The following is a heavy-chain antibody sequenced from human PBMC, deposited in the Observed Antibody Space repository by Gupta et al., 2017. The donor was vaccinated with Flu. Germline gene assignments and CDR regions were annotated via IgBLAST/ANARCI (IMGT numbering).Heavy chain of an antibody. D-gene: IGHD1-26*01. Sequence: KFQGRVTLTIDTSTSTAYMELRSLKSDDTAVYYCAREASYFQSRHFDYWGQGTLVHVSS. J-gene: IGHJ4*02. CDR3: AREASYFQSRHFDY. V-gene: IGHV1-18*01.